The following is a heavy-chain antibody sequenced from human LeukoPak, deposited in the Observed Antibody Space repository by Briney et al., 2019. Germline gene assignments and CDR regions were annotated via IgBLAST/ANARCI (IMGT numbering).Heavy chain of an antibody. CDR2: IYYSGST. CDR3: ARHWPHSGSFDYFDY. V-gene: IGHV4-39*01. D-gene: IGHD1-26*01. CDR1: GGSISSSSYS. J-gene: IGHJ4*02. Sequence: SETLSLTRTVSGGSISSSSYSWGWIRQPPGKGLEWIGSIYYSGSTYYNPSLKSRVTISVDTSKNQFSLKLSSVTAADTAVYYCARHWPHSGSFDYFDYWGQGTLVTVSS.